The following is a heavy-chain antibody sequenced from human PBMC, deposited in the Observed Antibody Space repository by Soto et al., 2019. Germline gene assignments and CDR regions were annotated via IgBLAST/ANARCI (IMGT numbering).Heavy chain of an antibody. Sequence: EEQLVESGGGLVQPGGSLRLSCAASGFSFSTHYMSWVRQTPGKGLEWVSSINRDSTVIKYADSVKGRFTISRDNARNSLSLQMNSLRAEDTAVYYCLNGDYYVGPGTLVTVSS. CDR1: GFSFSTHY. CDR2: INRDSTVI. J-gene: IGHJ4*02. CDR3: LNGDYY. D-gene: IGHD3-16*01. V-gene: IGHV3-48*01.